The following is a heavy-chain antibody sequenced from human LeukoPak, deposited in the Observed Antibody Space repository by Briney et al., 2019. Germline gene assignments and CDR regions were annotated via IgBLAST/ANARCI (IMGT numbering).Heavy chain of an antibody. CDR2: ISSNGGST. Sequence: GGSLRLSCAASGFTFSSYAMHWVRQAPGKGLEYVSAISSNGGSTYYANSVKGRFTISRDNSKNTLYLQMGSLGAEDMAVYYCARGCSGGSCYIHWGQGTLVTVSS. D-gene: IGHD2-15*01. V-gene: IGHV3-64*01. CDR1: GFTFSSYA. J-gene: IGHJ4*02. CDR3: ARGCSGGSCYIH.